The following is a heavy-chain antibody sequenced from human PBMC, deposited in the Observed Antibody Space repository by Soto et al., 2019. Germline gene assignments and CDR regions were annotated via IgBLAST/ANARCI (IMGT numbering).Heavy chain of an antibody. D-gene: IGHD1-7*01. CDR2: IYYSGST. CDR3: ARWPPGTGLRHAFDI. J-gene: IGHJ3*02. Sequence: QVQLQESGPGLVKPSGTLSLTCAVSGGSISSSNWWSWVRQPPGKGLEWIGYIYYSGSTNYNPSLKSRVTISVDTSKNQFSLKLSSVTAADTAVYYCARWPPGTGLRHAFDIWGQGTMVTVSS. CDR1: GGSISSSNW. V-gene: IGHV4-4*02.